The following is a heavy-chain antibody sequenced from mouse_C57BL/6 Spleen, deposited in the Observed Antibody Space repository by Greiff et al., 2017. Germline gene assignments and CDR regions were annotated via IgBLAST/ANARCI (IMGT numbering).Heavy chain of an antibody. J-gene: IGHJ2*01. CDR2: ISGGGGNT. CDR1: GFTFSSYT. D-gene: IGHD1-1*01. V-gene: IGHV5-9*04. Sequence: EVKLMESGGGLVKPGGSLKLSCAASGFTFSSYTMSWVRQTPEKRLEWVATISGGGGNTYYPDRVKGRFTISRDNAKNTLYLQMSSLRSEDTAVYDCARHKTGNGYYFDYWGQGTTLTVSS. CDR3: ARHKTGNGYYFDY.